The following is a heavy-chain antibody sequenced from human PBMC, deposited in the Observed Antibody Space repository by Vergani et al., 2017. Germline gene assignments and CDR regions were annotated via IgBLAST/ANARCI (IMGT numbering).Heavy chain of an antibody. CDR3: AREVYGSGN. CDR2: INHSGST. D-gene: IGHD3-10*01. V-gene: IGHV4-34*01. CDR1: GGSFSGYY. Sequence: QVQLQQWGAGLLKPSETLSLTCAVYGGSFSGYYWSWIRQPPGRGLEWIGEINHSGSTNYNPSLKSRVTISVDTSKNPFSLKLSSVTAADTAVYYCAREVYGSGNWGQGTLVTVSS. J-gene: IGHJ4*02.